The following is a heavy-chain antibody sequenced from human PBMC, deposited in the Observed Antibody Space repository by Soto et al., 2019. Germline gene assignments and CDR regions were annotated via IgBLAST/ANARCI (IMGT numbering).Heavy chain of an antibody. CDR1: GFTFSDYY. V-gene: IGHV3-11*03. CDR2: ISSSSSYT. CDR3: ARSLDYYDSSGYSGY. D-gene: IGHD3-22*01. Sequence: PGGSLRLSCAASGFTFSDYYMSWIHQAPGKGLEWVSYISSSSSYTNYADSVKGRFTISRDNAKNSLYLQMNSLRAEDTAVYYCARSLDYYDSSGYSGYWGQGTLVTVSS. J-gene: IGHJ4*02.